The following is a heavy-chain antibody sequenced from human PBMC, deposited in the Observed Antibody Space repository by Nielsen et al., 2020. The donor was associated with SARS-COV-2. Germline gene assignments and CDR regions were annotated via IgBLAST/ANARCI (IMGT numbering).Heavy chain of an antibody. Sequence: GGSLRLSCAASGFTFSSYSMSWVRQAPGKGLEWVANIKQDGSEKYYVDSVKGRFTISRDNAKNSLYLQMNSLRAEDTAVYYCARLGGQSWNFDYWGQGTLVTVSS. J-gene: IGHJ4*02. V-gene: IGHV3-7*05. CDR1: GFTFSSYS. CDR2: IKQDGSEK. CDR3: ARLGGQSWNFDY. D-gene: IGHD6-13*01.